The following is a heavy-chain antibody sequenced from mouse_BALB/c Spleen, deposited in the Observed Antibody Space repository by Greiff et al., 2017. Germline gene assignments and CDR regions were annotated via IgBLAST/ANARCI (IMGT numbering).Heavy chain of an antibody. D-gene: IGHD1-1*01. Sequence: VQLKESGPSLVKPSQTLSLTCSVTGDSITSGYWNWIRKFPGNKLEYMGYISYSGSTYYNPSLKSRISITRDTSKNQYYLQLNSVTTEDTATYYCARPYYYGSSYFAYWGQGTLVTVSA. CDR2: ISYSGST. CDR3: ARPYYYGSSYFAY. CDR1: GDSITSGY. V-gene: IGHV3-8*02. J-gene: IGHJ3*01.